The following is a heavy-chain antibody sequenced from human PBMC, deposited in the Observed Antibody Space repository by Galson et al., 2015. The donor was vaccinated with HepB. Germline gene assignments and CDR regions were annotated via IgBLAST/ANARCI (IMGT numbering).Heavy chain of an antibody. J-gene: IGHJ3*02. V-gene: IGHV3-30*04. CDR2: ISYDGSNK. CDR3: ARDLRYCSGGSCYSGSAFDI. CDR1: GFTFSSYA. Sequence: SLRLSCAASGFTFSSYAMHWVRQAPGKGLEWVAVISYDGSNKYYADSVKGRFTISRDNSKNTLYLQMNSLRAEDTAVYYCARDLRYCSGGSCYSGSAFDIWGQGTMVTVSS. D-gene: IGHD2-15*01.